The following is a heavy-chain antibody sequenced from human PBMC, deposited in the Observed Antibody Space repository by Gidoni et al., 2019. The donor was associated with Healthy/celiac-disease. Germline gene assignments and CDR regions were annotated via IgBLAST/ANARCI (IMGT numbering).Heavy chain of an antibody. CDR1: SSYG. CDR3: ARAPGRVVVVVALDY. V-gene: IGHV3-33*01. J-gene: IGHJ4*02. D-gene: IGHD2-15*01. Sequence: SSYGKHWVRQAPGKGLEWVAVIWYDGSNKYYADSVKGRFTISRDNSKNTLYLQMNSLRAEDTAVYYCARAPGRVVVVVALDYWGQGTLVTVSS. CDR2: IWYDGSNK.